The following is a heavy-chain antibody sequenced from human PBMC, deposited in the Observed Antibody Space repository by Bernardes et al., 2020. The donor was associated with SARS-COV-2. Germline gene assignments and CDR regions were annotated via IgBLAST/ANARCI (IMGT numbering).Heavy chain of an antibody. D-gene: IGHD3-22*01. Sequence: SETLSLTCTVSGVSISSDYWSWIRQPPGKGLEWIGYISYSGITKYNPSPKSRITISSDTSKNQFPLKLSSVTAADTAVYYCARLAFYDSSGYFVGAFDIWGQGTMVTVSS. V-gene: IGHV4-59*01. CDR3: ARLAFYDSSGYFVGAFDI. J-gene: IGHJ3*02. CDR1: GVSISSDY. CDR2: ISYSGIT.